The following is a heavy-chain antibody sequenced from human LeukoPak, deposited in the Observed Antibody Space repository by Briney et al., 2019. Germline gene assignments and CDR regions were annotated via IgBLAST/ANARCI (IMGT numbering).Heavy chain of an antibody. J-gene: IGHJ3*01. CDR1: GYSFATYW. D-gene: IGHD5-12*01. CDR2: NYPGDSDT. Sequence: GESLKISCRGSGYSFATYWIGWVRQMPGKGLEWMGINYPGDSDTTYSPSFQGQVTMSADKSISTAYLQWSSLKASDTAMYYCARRVSSSGFDAFDVWGQGTMVTVSS. V-gene: IGHV5-51*01. CDR3: ARRVSSSGFDAFDV.